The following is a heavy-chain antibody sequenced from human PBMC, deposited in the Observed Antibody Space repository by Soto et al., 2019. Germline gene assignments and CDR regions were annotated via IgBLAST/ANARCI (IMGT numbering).Heavy chain of an antibody. Sequence: GGSLRLSCAASGFTFSSYAMHWVRQAPGKGLEWVAVISYDGSNKYYADSVKGRFTISRDNSKNTLYLQMNSLRAEDTAVYYCARGPPLTMIVVVTYFDYWGQGTLVTVSS. V-gene: IGHV3-30-3*01. CDR3: ARGPPLTMIVVVTYFDY. CDR1: GFTFSSYA. J-gene: IGHJ4*02. D-gene: IGHD3-22*01. CDR2: ISYDGSNK.